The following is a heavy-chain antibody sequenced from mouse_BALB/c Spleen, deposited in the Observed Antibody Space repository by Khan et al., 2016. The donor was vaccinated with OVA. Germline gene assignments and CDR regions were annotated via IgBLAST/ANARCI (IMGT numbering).Heavy chain of an antibody. CDR1: GFSLTNYG. D-gene: IGHD2-4*01. V-gene: IGHV2-6-1*01. J-gene: IGHJ4*01. Sequence: QVQLQQSGPGLVAPSQSLSITCTISGFSLTNYGVHWVRQPPGKGLEWLVVIWRDGSTTYNSDLISSLTISKDNSKSQVFLKVNSLQTDDPAMYFCARQPYYHYNIMDYWGQGTSVTVSS. CDR3: ARQPYYHYNIMDY. CDR2: IWRDGST.